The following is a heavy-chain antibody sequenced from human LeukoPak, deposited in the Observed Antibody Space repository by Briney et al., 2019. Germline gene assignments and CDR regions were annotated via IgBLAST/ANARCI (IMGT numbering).Heavy chain of an antibody. D-gene: IGHD3-10*01. CDR2: IIPIFGTA. V-gene: IGHV1-69*13. J-gene: IGHJ4*02. CDR3: ARANGAVVRGEVDY. Sequence: SVKVSCKASGGTFSSYAISWVRQAPGQGLEWMGGIIPIFGTANYAQKFQGRVTITADESTSTAYMELRSLRSDDTAVYYCARANGAVVRGEVDYWGQGTLVTVSS. CDR1: GGTFSSYA.